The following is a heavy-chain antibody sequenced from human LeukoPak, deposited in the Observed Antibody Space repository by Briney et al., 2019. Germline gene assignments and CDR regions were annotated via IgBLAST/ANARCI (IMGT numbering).Heavy chain of an antibody. V-gene: IGHV1-69*01. J-gene: IGHJ3*02. CDR1: GGTFSSYA. CDR2: IIPIFGTA. Sequence: GASVKVSCKASGGTFSSYAISWVRQAPGQGLEWMGGIIPIFGTANYAQKFQGRVTITADESTSTAYMELSSLGSEDTAVYYCARGVIATSMEDAFDIWGQGTMVTVSS. D-gene: IGHD3-22*01. CDR3: ARGVIATSMEDAFDI.